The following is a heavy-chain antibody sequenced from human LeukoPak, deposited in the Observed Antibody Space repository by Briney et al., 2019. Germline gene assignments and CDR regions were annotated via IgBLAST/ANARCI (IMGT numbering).Heavy chain of an antibody. CDR2: IYSGGST. CDR3: ARDRYYDSSGYYFIAFDI. J-gene: IGHJ3*02. D-gene: IGHD3-22*01. V-gene: IGHV3-53*01. Sequence: TGGSLRLSCAASGFTVSSNYMSWVRQAPGKGLKWVSVIYSGGSTYYADSVKGRFTISRDNSKNTLYLQMNSLRAEDTAVYYCARDRYYDSSGYYFIAFDIWGQGTMVTVSS. CDR1: GFTVSSNY.